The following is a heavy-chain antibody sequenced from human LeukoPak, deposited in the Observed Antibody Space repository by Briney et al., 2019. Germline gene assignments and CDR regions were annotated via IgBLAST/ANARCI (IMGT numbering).Heavy chain of an antibody. Sequence: GGSLRLSCAASGFTFSSYAMSWVRQAPGKGLEWVSAISGSGGSTYYADSVKGRFTISRDNAKNSLYLQMNSLRAEDTAVYYCARVVGGWYPYFQHWGQGTLVTVSS. CDR2: ISGSGGST. CDR3: ARVVGGWYPYFQH. J-gene: IGHJ1*01. V-gene: IGHV3-23*01. CDR1: GFTFSSYA. D-gene: IGHD6-19*01.